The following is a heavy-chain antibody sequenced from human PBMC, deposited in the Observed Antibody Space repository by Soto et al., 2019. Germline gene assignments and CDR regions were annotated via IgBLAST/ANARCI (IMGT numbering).Heavy chain of an antibody. J-gene: IGHJ5*02. Sequence: QLQLQESGPGLVKPSETLSLTCTVSGGSISSSSYFWGWIRQPPGKGLEWIGRIYYSGSTYYNPSLKSRVTVSVDTYQRQFSLKLSSVTAADTAVYYCARHASDVWSDPWGQGTLVTVS. D-gene: IGHD1-26*01. CDR2: IYYSGST. V-gene: IGHV4-39*01. CDR1: GGSISSSSYF. CDR3: ARHASDVWSDP.